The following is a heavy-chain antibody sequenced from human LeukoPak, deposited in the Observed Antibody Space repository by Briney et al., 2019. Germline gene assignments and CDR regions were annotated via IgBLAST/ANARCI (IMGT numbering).Heavy chain of an antibody. Sequence: ASVKVSCKASGYTFTSYDIDWVRQATGQGLEWLGWMNPNSGNTGYAQNFQGRVTMTRDTSIDTAYMELTSLRYEDTAVYYCARDYYGSKSSSFDPWGQGTLVTVSS. D-gene: IGHD3-10*01. CDR1: GYTFTSYD. J-gene: IGHJ5*02. CDR2: MNPNSGNT. V-gene: IGHV1-8*01. CDR3: ARDYYGSKSSSFDP.